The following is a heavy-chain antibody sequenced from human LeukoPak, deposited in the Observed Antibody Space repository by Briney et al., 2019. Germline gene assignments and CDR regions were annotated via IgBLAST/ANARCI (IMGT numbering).Heavy chain of an antibody. CDR1: GDSISTSNSY. J-gene: IGHJ4*02. CDR3: AREKAYYDSLPDY. D-gene: IGHD3-22*01. V-gene: IGHV4-61*02. Sequence: SETLSLTCTVSGDSISTSNSYWSWLRQPAGKGLEWIGRIYTSGSTNYNPSLKSRITMSVDTSKNQFSLKLSSVTAADTAVYYCAREKAYYDSLPDYWGQGTLVTVSS. CDR2: IYTSGST.